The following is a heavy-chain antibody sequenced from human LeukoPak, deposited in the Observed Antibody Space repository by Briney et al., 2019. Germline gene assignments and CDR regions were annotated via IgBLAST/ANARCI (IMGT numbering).Heavy chain of an antibody. D-gene: IGHD3-3*01. J-gene: IGHJ4*02. V-gene: IGHV3-11*04. CDR3: GGFWSGYFDY. CDR1: GFAFSDYY. Sequence: GGSLRLSCAASGFAFSDYYMSWIRQAPGKGPEWVSYISSSGSTIYYADSVKGRFTISRDNAKNSLYLQMDSLRAEDTAVYYCGGFWSGYFDYWGQGTLVTVSS. CDR2: ISSSGSTI.